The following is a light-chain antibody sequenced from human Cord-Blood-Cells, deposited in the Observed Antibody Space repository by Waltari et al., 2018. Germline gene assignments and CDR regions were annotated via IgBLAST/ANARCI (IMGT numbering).Light chain of an antibody. CDR3: QQDYNLPLT. V-gene: IGKV3D-7*01. CDR1: QSGSSSY. J-gene: IGKJ4*01. CDR2: GAS. Sequence: EIVMTPSPANLSLSPRERATLSCRASQSGSSSYLSWYQQKPGQAPRLLIYGASTRATGIPARFSGSGSGTDFTLTISSLQPEDFAVYYCQQDYNLPLTFGGGTKVEIK.